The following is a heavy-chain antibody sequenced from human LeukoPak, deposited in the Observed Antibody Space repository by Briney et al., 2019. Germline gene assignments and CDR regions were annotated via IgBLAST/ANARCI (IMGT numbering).Heavy chain of an antibody. V-gene: IGHV3-23*01. CDR2: ISGSGGST. J-gene: IGHJ6*02. D-gene: IGHD3-3*01. CDR1: GFTFSSYW. CDR3: ARGSHYDFWSGYYEYYYYGMDV. Sequence: QPGGSLRLSCAASGFTFSSYWMTWVRQAPGKGLEWVSAISGSGGSTYYADSVKGRFTISRDNSKNTLYLQMNSLRAEDTAVYYCARGSHYDFWSGYYEYYYYGMDVWGQGTTVTVSS.